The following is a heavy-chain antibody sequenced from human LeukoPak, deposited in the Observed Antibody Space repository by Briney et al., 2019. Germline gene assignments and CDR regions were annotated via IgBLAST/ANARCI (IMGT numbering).Heavy chain of an antibody. CDR3: AGTFFGTTTNYYYYYMDV. V-gene: IGHV4-4*07. Sequence: PETLSLTCTVSGGSISSYYWSWIRQPAGKGLEWIGRIYTSGSTNYNPSLKSRVTMSVDTSKNQFSLKLSSVTAADTAVYYCAGTFFGTTTNYYYYYMDVWGKGTTVTVSS. CDR2: IYTSGST. D-gene: IGHD3-3*01. CDR1: GGSISSYY. J-gene: IGHJ6*03.